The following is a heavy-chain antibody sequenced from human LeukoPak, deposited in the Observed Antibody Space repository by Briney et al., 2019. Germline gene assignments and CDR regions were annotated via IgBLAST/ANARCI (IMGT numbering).Heavy chain of an antibody. Sequence: GGSLRLSCAASGFTFDDYAMHWVRQAPGKGLEWVSGISWDSGSIGYADYVKGRFTISRDNAKNSLYLQMNSLRAEDTALYYCAKVWHIVVVTDAFDIWGQGTMVTVSS. CDR2: ISWDSGSI. V-gene: IGHV3-9*01. CDR3: AKVWHIVVVTDAFDI. J-gene: IGHJ3*02. D-gene: IGHD2-21*02. CDR1: GFTFDDYA.